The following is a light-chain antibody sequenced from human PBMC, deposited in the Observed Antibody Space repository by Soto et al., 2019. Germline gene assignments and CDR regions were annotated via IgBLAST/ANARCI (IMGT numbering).Light chain of an antibody. Sequence: EIVLTQSPATLSLSPGERATLSCRASQSVGRILAWYQQKPGQPPKLLIYWASTRESGVPDRFSGSGSGTDFTLTISSLQAEEVAVDDCQQYYSTGTFGPGTKVDI. CDR3: QQYYSTGT. CDR2: WAS. CDR1: QSVGRI. V-gene: IGKV4-1*01. J-gene: IGKJ3*01.